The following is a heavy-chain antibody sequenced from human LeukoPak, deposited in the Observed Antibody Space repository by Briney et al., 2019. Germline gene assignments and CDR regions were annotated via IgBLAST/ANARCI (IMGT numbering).Heavy chain of an antibody. CDR2: IYYSGST. D-gene: IGHD6-19*01. V-gene: IGHV4-59*01. J-gene: IGHJ3*02. Sequence: SETLSLTCTVSGGSISSYYWSWIRQPPGKGLAWIGYIYYSGSTNYNPSLKSRVTISVDTSKNQFSLKLSSVTAADTAVYYCARAPGIAVVNAFDIWGQGTMVTVSS. CDR1: GGSISSYY. CDR3: ARAPGIAVVNAFDI.